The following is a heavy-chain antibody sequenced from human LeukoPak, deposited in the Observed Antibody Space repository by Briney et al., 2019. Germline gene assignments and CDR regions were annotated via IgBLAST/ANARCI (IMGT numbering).Heavy chain of an antibody. V-gene: IGHV4-34*01. J-gene: IGHJ4*02. D-gene: IGHD3-22*01. Sequence: SETLSLTCAVYGGSFSGYYWSWIRQPPGKGLERIGEINHSGSTNYNPSLKSRVTISVDTSKNQFSLKLSSVTAADTAVYYCARGLRDSSGPAYYFDYWGQGTLVTVSS. CDR2: INHSGST. CDR3: ARGLRDSSGPAYYFDY. CDR1: GGSFSGYY.